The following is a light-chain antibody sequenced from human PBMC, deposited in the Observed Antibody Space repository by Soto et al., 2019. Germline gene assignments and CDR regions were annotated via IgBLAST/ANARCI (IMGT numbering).Light chain of an antibody. CDR3: QRYNNWPLT. CDR2: KAS. J-gene: IGKJ4*01. V-gene: IGKV1-5*03. CDR1: QTISSW. Sequence: DIQMTQSPSTLSASVRDRVTITCRASQTISSWLAWFQQRPGRAPKFLIYKASSLKNGVPLRFSGSGSGTQFTLTNSSLQPEDFAVYYCQRYNNWPLTFGGGTKVESK.